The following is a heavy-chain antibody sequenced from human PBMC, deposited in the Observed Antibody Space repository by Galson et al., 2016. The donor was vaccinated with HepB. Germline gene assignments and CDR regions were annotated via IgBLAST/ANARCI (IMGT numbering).Heavy chain of an antibody. V-gene: IGHV4-39*01. Sequence: SETLSLTCTVSGASISGTEYYWGWIRQPPGGGLEWIGSFYYTDDTYYNPSLKSRVAMSVDRSTNQFSLRLDSVTAADTGVYYCATGIVVAGKMYYYYMDVWGKGTTVTVSS. CDR3: ATGIVVAGKMYYYYMDV. J-gene: IGHJ6*03. CDR1: GASISGTEYY. D-gene: IGHD6-19*01. CDR2: FYYTDDT.